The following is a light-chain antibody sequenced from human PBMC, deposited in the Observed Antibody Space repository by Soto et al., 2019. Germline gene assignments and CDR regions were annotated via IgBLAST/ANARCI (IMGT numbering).Light chain of an antibody. J-gene: IGLJ2*01. Sequence: QSARTQPASVYGSPGQSITISCTGTSSDVGGYNYVSWYQQHPGKAPKLMIYEVSNRPSGVSNRFSGSKSGNTASLTISGLQAEDEADYYCSSYTSRTTLVFGGGTKVTVL. CDR2: EVS. CDR3: SSYTSRTTLV. V-gene: IGLV2-14*01. CDR1: SSDVGGYNY.